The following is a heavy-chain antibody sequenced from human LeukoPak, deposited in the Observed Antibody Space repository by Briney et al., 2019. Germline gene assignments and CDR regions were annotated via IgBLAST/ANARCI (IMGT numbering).Heavy chain of an antibody. CDR3: ARARVDIAMFTWLNWYFDL. Sequence: GRSLRLSCAASGFTFSNYAIHWVRKAPAKGLEWVAVISYDGSNKYYADSVKGRFTISRDNSKNALYLQMNSLRAEDTAVYYCARARVDIAMFTWLNWYFDLWGRGTLVTVSS. V-gene: IGHV3-30-3*01. D-gene: IGHD5-18*01. J-gene: IGHJ2*01. CDR2: ISYDGSNK. CDR1: GFTFSNYA.